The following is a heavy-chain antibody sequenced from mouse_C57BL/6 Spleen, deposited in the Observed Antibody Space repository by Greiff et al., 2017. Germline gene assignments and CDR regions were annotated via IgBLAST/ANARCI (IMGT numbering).Heavy chain of an antibody. CDR3: ARSGGYEGDYYAMDY. J-gene: IGHJ4*01. CDR1: GFTFTDYY. D-gene: IGHD2-2*01. V-gene: IGHV7-3*01. CDR2: IRNKANGYTT. Sequence: EVKVVESGGGLVQPGGSLSLSCAASGFTFTDYYMSWVRQPPGKALEWLGFIRNKANGYTTEYSASVKGRFTISRDNSQSILYLQMNALRAEDSATYYCARSGGYEGDYYAMDYWGQGTSVTVSS.